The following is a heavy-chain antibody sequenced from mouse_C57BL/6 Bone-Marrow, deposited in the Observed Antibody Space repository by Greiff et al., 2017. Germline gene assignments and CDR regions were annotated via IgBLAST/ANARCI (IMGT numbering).Heavy chain of an antibody. CDR1: GFTFSDYG. CDR3: ARPSYYSNYVPFAY. Sequence: EVQGVESGGGLVKPGGSLKLSCAASGFTFSDYGMHWVRQAPEKGLEWVAYISSGSSTIYYADTVKGRFTISRDNAKNTLFLQMTSLRSEDTAMYYCARPSYYSNYVPFAYWGQGTLVTVSA. J-gene: IGHJ3*01. D-gene: IGHD2-5*01. CDR2: ISSGSSTI. V-gene: IGHV5-17*01.